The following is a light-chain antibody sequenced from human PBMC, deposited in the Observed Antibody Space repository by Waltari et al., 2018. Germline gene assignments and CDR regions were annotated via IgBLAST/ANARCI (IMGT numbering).Light chain of an antibody. J-gene: IGKJ5*01. CDR1: QSVSSD. V-gene: IGKV3-15*01. Sequence: ETVMTQSPPTLSVSPGERATLPCRASQSVSSDLAWYQQKPGQAPRLLIYGASTRATGIPGRFSGSGSGTEFTLTISSLQSEDFATYYCQQSYSTPLITFGQGTRLEIK. CDR2: GAS. CDR3: QQSYSTPLIT.